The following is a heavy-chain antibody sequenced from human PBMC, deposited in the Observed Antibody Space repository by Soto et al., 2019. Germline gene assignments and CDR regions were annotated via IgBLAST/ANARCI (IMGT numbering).Heavy chain of an antibody. CDR3: ARGLVTGTWDYYYYMDV. CDR2: MNPNSGNT. V-gene: IGHV1-8*01. CDR1: GYTFTSYD. Sequence: ASVKVSCKASGYTFTSYDINWVRQATGQGLEWMGWMNPNSGNTGYAQKFQGRVTMTRNTSISTAYMELSSLRSEDTAVYYCARGLVTGTWDYYYYMDVWGKGTTVTVSS. D-gene: IGHD1-7*01. J-gene: IGHJ6*03.